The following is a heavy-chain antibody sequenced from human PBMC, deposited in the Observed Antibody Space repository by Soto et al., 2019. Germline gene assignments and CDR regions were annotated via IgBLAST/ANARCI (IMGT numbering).Heavy chain of an antibody. CDR1: GFTFKLYT. CDR3: ERYAASSLDH. D-gene: IGHD6-13*01. V-gene: IGHV3-21*01. J-gene: IGHJ4*02. Sequence: EVQLVESGGGLVKPGGSLRLSCAASGFTFKLYTMHWVRQAPGNGLEWVSFCTPSSSSISYADSVEGRFTISGDNARNSLYLQIHNLRAEDTAVDYCERYAASSLDHWGQGTLVTVSS. CDR2: CTPSSSSI.